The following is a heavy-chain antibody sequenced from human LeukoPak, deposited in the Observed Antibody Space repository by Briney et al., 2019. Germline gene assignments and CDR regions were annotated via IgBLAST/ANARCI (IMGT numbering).Heavy chain of an antibody. Sequence: SETLSLTCTVSGGSISSYYGSWIRQPPGKRLEWIGYIYYSGTTNYNPSLKSRVTISVDTSKNQLSLQLSSVTPVDTAVYYCARRSGYSSSWYVYWGQGILVTVSS. CDR1: GGSISSYY. D-gene: IGHD6-13*01. CDR3: ARRSGYSSSWYVY. CDR2: IYYSGTT. J-gene: IGHJ4*02. V-gene: IGHV4-59*01.